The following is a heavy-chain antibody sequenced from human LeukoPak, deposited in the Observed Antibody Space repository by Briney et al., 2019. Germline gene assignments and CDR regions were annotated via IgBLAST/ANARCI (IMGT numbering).Heavy chain of an antibody. CDR3: ARDRILNYYYYMDA. CDR1: GFTFDDYG. CDR2: ISSRGTTI. Sequence: PGGSLRLSCAASGFTFDDYGMSWVRQAPGKGLEWVSYISSRGTTIYYADSVKGRFTISRDNAKNSLYLQMNSLRADDTAVYYCARDRILNYYYYMDAWGRGTTVTVSS. J-gene: IGHJ6*03. D-gene: IGHD2/OR15-2a*01. V-gene: IGHV3-48*03.